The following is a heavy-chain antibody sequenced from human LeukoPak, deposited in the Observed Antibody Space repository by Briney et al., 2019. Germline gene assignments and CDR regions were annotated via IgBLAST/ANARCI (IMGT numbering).Heavy chain of an antibody. CDR2: IRSKAYGGTT. CDR3: TRDLHIVVVPAAIIYYYYGMDL. V-gene: IGHV3-49*04. Sequence: GSLRFSCTASGFTFGDYAMSWVRQAPGKGLEWVGFIRSKAYGGTTEYAASVKGRFTISRDDSKSIAYLQMNSLKTEDTAVYYCTRDLHIVVVPAAIIYYYYGMDLWGQGTTVTVSS. CDR1: GFTFGDYA. J-gene: IGHJ6*02. D-gene: IGHD2-2*01.